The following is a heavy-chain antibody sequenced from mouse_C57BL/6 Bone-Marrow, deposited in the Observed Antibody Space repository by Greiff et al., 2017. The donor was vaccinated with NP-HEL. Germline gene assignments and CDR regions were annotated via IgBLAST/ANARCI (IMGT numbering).Heavy chain of an antibody. CDR2: IHPNSGST. V-gene: IGHV1-64*01. J-gene: IGHJ4*01. Sequence: QVQLQQPGAELVKPGASVKLSCKASGYTFTSYWMHWVKQRPGQGLEWIGMIHPNSGSTNYNEKFKSKATLTVDKSSSTAYMQLSSLTSEDSAVYYGARHYGYDYYAMDYWGQGTSVTVSS. D-gene: IGHD2-2*01. CDR3: ARHYGYDYYAMDY. CDR1: GYTFTSYW.